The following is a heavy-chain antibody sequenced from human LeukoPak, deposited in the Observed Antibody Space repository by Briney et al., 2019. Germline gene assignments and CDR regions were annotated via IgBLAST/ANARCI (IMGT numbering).Heavy chain of an antibody. CDR2: IYYSGST. J-gene: IGHJ4*02. CDR3: ARSHSVWTSFDY. CDR1: GGSISSYS. D-gene: IGHD3/OR15-3a*01. V-gene: IGHV4-59*01. Sequence: SETLSLTCTVSGGSISSYSWSWIRQPPGKGLEWIGYIYYSGSTNYNPSLKSRVTISVDTSKNQFSLRLSSVTAADTAAYYCARSHSVWTSFDYWGQGTLVTVSS.